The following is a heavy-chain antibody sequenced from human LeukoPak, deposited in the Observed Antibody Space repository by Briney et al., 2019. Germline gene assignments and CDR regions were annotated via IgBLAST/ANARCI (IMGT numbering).Heavy chain of an antibody. V-gene: IGHV3-48*01. CDR3: ARVSSSRTDY. Sequence: GGSLRLSCAASGFTFSSYSMNWVRQAPGKGLEWVSYISSSSTIYYADPVKGRFTISRDNAKNSLYLQMNSLRAEDTAVYYCARVSSSRTDYWGQGTLVTVSS. D-gene: IGHD6-13*01. J-gene: IGHJ4*02. CDR1: GFTFSSYS. CDR2: ISSSSTI.